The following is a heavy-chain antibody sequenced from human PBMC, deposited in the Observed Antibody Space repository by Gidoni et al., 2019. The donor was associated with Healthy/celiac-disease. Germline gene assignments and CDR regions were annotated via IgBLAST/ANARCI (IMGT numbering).Heavy chain of an antibody. CDR3: ARSNWQRRRAQGHDYGDYLDY. D-gene: IGHD4-17*01. CDR2: IWYDGSNK. V-gene: IGHV3-33*01. CDR1: GFTCSSYG. J-gene: IGHJ4*02. Sequence: QVQLVESGGGVVQPGRSLRLSCAASGFTCSSYGMHWVRQAPGKGLEWVAVIWYDGSNKYYADSVKGRFTISRDNSKNTLYLQMNSLRAEDTAVYYCARSNWQRRRAQGHDYGDYLDYWGQGTLVTVSS.